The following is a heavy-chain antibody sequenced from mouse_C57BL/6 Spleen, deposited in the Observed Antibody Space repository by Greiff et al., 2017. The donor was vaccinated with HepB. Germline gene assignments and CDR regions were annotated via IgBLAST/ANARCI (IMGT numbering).Heavy chain of an antibody. V-gene: IGHV1-75*01. Sequence: QVQLKESGPELVKPGASVKISCKASGYTFTDYYINWVKQRPGQGLEWIGWIFPGSGSTYYNEKFKGKATLTVDKSSSAAYMLLSSLTSEDSAVYFCAREGDGYSYYAMDYWGQGTSVTVSS. CDR3: AREGDGYSYYAMDY. J-gene: IGHJ4*01. CDR2: IFPGSGST. CDR1: GYTFTDYY. D-gene: IGHD2-3*01.